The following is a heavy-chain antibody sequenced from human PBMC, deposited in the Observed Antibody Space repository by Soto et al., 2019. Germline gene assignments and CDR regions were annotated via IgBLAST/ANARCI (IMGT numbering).Heavy chain of an antibody. CDR1: GGSISSSTW. V-gene: IGHV4-4*02. CDR2: IYHSGST. D-gene: IGHD6-13*01. Sequence: QVQLQESGPGLVKPSGTLSLTCAVSGGSISSSTWWSWVRHPPGKGLEWIGEIYHSGSTNYNPALKSRVTRSVDKSKNQFSLKLSSVTAADTAVYYCARITRGREQQLVFVYGGQGTLVTVSS. CDR3: ARITRGREQQLVFVY. J-gene: IGHJ4*02.